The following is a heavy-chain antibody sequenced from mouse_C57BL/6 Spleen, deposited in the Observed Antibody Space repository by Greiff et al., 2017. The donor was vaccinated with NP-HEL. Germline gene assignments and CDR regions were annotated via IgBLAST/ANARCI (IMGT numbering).Heavy chain of an antibody. CDR3: ARGGVGVYFDY. CDR1: GYAFSSYW. J-gene: IGHJ2*01. CDR2: IYPGDGDT. V-gene: IGHV1-80*01. Sequence: VKLMESGAELVKPGASVKISCKASGYAFSSYWMNWVKQRPGKGLEWIGQIYPGDGDTNYNGKFKGKATLTADKSSSTAYMQLSSLTSEDSAVYFCARGGVGVYFDYWGQGTTLTVSS. D-gene: IGHD3-3*01.